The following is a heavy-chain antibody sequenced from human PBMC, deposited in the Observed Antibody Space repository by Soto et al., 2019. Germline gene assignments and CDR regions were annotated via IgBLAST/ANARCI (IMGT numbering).Heavy chain of an antibody. Sequence: QVQLQQSGPGLVKPSQTLSLTCVISGDSVSSNIAAWNWIRQSPSRGLEWLGRTYYRSKWYTDYAESVKSRMIINPDTSKNQFSLQLNSVIPEDTAVYYCARIRAAYYGLDVWGQGTTVTVSS. V-gene: IGHV6-1*01. CDR3: ARIRAAYYGLDV. J-gene: IGHJ6*02. D-gene: IGHD6-25*01. CDR1: GDSVSSNIAA. CDR2: TYYRSKWYT.